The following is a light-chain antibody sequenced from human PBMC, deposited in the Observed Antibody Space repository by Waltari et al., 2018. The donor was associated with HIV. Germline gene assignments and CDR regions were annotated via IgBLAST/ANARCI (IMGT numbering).Light chain of an antibody. J-gene: IGKJ4*01. V-gene: IGKV3D-20*01. Sequence: EIVLTQSPATLSFSPGDRANLSCGASQNIGSTYLSWYQQKRGLAPSLLIYDTSKRASGIPDRFSGSGSGTDFTLTISRLEPEDFALYYCQQYASSPLSFGGGTKVEIK. CDR3: QQYASSPLS. CDR2: DTS. CDR1: QNIGSTY.